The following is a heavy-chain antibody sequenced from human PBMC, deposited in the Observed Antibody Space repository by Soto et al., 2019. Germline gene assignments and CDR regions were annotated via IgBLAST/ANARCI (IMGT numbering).Heavy chain of an antibody. CDR1: GYNFTNYA. CDR3: GRYDTILGTNEVDN. V-gene: IGHV1-18*04. J-gene: IGHJ4*02. D-gene: IGHD3-3*01. Sequence: ASVKVSCKASGYNFTNYAVTWVRPAPGQGLQWMGWISVHSGNTYYTQSLRGRLTMTKDTSTTTAYIELRILTSDDTAVYYCGRYDTILGTNEVDNWGQGTLVTVSS. CDR2: ISVHSGNT.